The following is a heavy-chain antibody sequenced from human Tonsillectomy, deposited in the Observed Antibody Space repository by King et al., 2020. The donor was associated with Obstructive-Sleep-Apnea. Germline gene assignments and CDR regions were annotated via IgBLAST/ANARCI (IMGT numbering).Heavy chain of an antibody. J-gene: IGHJ3*02. D-gene: IGHD4-11*01. Sequence: VQLQESGPGLVKPSETLSLTCTVSGGSISSYFWSWIRQPPGKRLEWIGYMYYSGSTNYNPSLKSRVTISVDTSKNQFSLKRFSVTAADTAMYFCASRLPPGAFDIWGRGTMVTVSS. CDR3: ASRLPPGAFDI. CDR1: GGSISSYF. CDR2: MYYSGST. V-gene: IGHV4-59*01.